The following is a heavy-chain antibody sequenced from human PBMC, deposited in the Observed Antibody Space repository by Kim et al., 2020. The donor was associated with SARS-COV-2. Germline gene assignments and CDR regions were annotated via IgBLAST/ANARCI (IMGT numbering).Heavy chain of an antibody. V-gene: IGHV5-51*01. CDR2: IFPGDSDT. CDR1: GYSFTSHW. CDR3: ARRDTIIRGVDDAFDI. J-gene: IGHJ3*02. Sequence: GESLKISCKGSGYSFTSHWIGWVRQMLGKGLEWMGIIFPGDSDTRYNPSFQGQVTISADKSITTAYLQWNSLKASDTAMYFCARRDTIIRGVDDAFDIWGQGTMVTVSS. D-gene: IGHD3-10*01.